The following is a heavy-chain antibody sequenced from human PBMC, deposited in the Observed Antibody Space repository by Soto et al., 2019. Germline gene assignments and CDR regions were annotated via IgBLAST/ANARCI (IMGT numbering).Heavy chain of an antibody. D-gene: IGHD4-17*01. Sequence: QVQLVESGGGVVQPGGSLRLSCTASGFTFTTFGIHWVRQAPGKGLEWVALISYDGHNKYYSDSVKGRFTISRDNYKNTLSLQMNSLRAEDTAVYDCAKDLQAYGDYNYYYYGMDVWGQGTTVSVSS. V-gene: IGHV3-30*18. CDR1: GFTFTTFG. CDR2: ISYDGHNK. J-gene: IGHJ6*02. CDR3: AKDLQAYGDYNYYYYGMDV.